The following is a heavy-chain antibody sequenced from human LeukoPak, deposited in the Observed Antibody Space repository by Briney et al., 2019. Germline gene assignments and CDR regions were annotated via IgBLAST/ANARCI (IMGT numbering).Heavy chain of an antibody. CDR1: GGSISSYY. Sequence: TSETLSLTCTVSGGSISSYYWSWLRQPPGKGLEWIGYIYYSGSTNYNPSLKSRVTISVDTSKNQFSLKLSSVTAADTAVYYCAREQGFGEFTYFDYWGQGTLVTVSS. CDR2: IYYSGST. V-gene: IGHV4-59*01. J-gene: IGHJ4*02. CDR3: AREQGFGEFTYFDY. D-gene: IGHD3-10*01.